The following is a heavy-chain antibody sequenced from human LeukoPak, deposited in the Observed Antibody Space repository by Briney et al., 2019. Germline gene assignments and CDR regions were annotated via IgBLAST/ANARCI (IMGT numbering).Heavy chain of an antibody. J-gene: IGHJ6*03. CDR1: GFTFSDYS. CDR3: AREPRYSHYYLDV. Sequence: GGSLRLSCAASGFTFSDYSVSWVRQAPGKGLEWISYISGHSTAIYYADSVMGRFTISRDNAKDSLYLQMNSLSAEDTAVYYCAREPRYSHYYLDVWGEGTTVIVSS. V-gene: IGHV3-48*04. D-gene: IGHD5-18*01. CDR2: ISGHSTAI.